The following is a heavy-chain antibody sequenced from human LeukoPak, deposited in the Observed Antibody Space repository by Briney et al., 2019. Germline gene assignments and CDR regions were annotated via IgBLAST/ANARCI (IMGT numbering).Heavy chain of an antibody. D-gene: IGHD3-3*01. J-gene: IGHJ5*02. CDR3: ARETNDFWSGYYHNWFDP. V-gene: IGHV3-74*01. Sequence: GGSLRLSCAASGFTFSSYWMHWVRQAPGKGLVWVSRISSDGSSTSYADSVKGRFTISRDNAKNTLYLQMNSLRAEDTAVYYCARETNDFWSGYYHNWFDPWGQGTLVTVSS. CDR1: GFTFSSYW. CDR2: ISSDGSST.